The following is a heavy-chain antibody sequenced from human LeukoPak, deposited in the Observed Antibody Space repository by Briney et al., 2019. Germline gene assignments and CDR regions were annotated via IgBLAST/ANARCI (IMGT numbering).Heavy chain of an antibody. CDR1: GFTFSSYG. CDR2: ISYDGSNK. D-gene: IGHD3-22*01. CDR3: ASAYYYDSSGYND. J-gene: IGHJ4*02. Sequence: GRSLRLSCAASGFTFSSYGMHWVRQAPGKGLEWVAVISYDGSNKYYADSVKGRFTISRDNSKNTLYLQMNSLRAEDTAVYYCASAYYYDSSGYNDWGQGTLVTVSS. V-gene: IGHV3-30*03.